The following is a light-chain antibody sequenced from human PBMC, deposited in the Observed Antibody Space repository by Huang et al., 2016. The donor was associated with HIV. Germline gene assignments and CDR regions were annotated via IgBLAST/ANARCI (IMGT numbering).Light chain of an antibody. J-gene: IGKJ1*01. V-gene: IGKV3-15*01. Sequence: EIVMTQSPATLSVSPGERATLSCRASQSVSSNLAWYQQKPGQAPRLLSYGASSRAPSIPARFSCSGSGTEFPLTISSLQSEDFAVYYCQQYNNWRTFGQGTKVEIK. CDR1: QSVSSN. CDR3: QQYNNWRT. CDR2: GAS.